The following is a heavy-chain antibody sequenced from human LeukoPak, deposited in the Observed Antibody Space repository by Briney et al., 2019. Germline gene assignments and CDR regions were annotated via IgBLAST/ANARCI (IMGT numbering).Heavy chain of an antibody. Sequence: ASVKVSCKDSGNTFTSFGISWVRQAPGQGLEWMGWISAYNGNTNYAQKLQGRVTMTTDTSTSTAYMELRSLRSDDTAVYYCARDGIGSDYVRYFDYWGQGTLVTVSS. CDR1: GNTFTSFG. D-gene: IGHD3-10*02. CDR3: ARDGIGSDYVRYFDY. J-gene: IGHJ4*02. CDR2: ISAYNGNT. V-gene: IGHV1-18*01.